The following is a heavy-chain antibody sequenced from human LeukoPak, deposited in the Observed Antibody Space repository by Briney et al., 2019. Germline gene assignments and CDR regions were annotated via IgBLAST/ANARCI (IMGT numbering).Heavy chain of an antibody. D-gene: IGHD5-24*01. CDR2: ISGSGGNT. V-gene: IGHV3-23*01. J-gene: IGHJ4*02. Sequence: GGSLRLSCAASGFTVSSNYMNWVRQAPGKGLEWVSGISGSGGNTYYADSVKGRFTISRDDSKNTLYLQMNSLRAEDTAVYYCAKGGWLEYWGPGTLVTVSS. CDR3: AKGGWLEY. CDR1: GFTVSSNY.